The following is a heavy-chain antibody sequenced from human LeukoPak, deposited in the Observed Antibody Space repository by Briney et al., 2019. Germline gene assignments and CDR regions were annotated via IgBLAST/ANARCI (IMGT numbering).Heavy chain of an antibody. CDR3: ARSRNYGSGSYNY. J-gene: IGHJ4*02. D-gene: IGHD3-10*01. CDR1: GFTFSDYY. CDR2: ISSSGSTI. Sequence: GGSLRLSWAASGFTFSDYYMNWIRQAPGEGLEWISYISSSGSTIYYADSVKGRFTISRDNVKKSLYLQMNSLRAEDTAVYYCARSRNYGSGSYNYWGQGTLVTVSS. V-gene: IGHV3-11*01.